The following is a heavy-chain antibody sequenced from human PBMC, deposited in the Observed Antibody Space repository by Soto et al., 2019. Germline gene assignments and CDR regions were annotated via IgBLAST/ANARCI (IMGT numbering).Heavy chain of an antibody. Sequence: QVQLVQSGAEVKKPGSSVKVSCKAPGGTFSSYAISWVRQAPRQGLEWMGGIIPIFGTAKYAQKFQGRVRITADESTSTGCMELSSLRSEDTAVYYCTRSQGGSSSLDIYYYYYYGMDVWGQGTTVIVTS. V-gene: IGHV1-69*01. CDR3: TRSQGGSSSLDIYYYYYYGMDV. D-gene: IGHD2-15*01. CDR2: IIPIFGTA. J-gene: IGHJ6*02. CDR1: GGTFSSYA.